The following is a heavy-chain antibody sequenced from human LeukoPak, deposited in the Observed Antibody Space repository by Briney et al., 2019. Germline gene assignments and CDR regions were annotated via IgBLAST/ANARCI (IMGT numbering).Heavy chain of an antibody. D-gene: IGHD5-12*01. V-gene: IGHV3-9*01. Sequence: GGSLRLSCAASGFTFDDYAMHWVRQAPGKGLEWVSGISWNSGSIGYADSVKGRFTISRDNAKNTLYLQMNSLRAEDTAVYYCAKEGVEWLRSDYWYFDYWGQGTLVTVSS. J-gene: IGHJ4*02. CDR1: GFTFDDYA. CDR3: AKEGVEWLRSDYWYFDY. CDR2: ISWNSGSI.